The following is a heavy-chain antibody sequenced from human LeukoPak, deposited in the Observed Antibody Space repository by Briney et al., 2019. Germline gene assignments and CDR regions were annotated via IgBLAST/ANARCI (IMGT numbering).Heavy chain of an antibody. V-gene: IGHV3-23*01. CDR3: AKDLLGSSWYYFDH. Sequence: GGSLRLSCEASGFTFSSYAMTWVRRAPGKGLEGVSDFSGSGGNTYYADTVKGRFTISRDKSKITLYLQMNSLRAEDTAVYYCAKDLLGSSWYYFDHWGQGTLVTVSS. D-gene: IGHD6-13*01. J-gene: IGHJ4*02. CDR1: GFTFSSYA. CDR2: FSGSGGNT.